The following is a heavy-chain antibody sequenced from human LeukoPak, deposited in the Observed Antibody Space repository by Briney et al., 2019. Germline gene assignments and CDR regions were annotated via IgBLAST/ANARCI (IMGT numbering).Heavy chain of an antibody. D-gene: IGHD3-3*01. Sequence: GGSLRLSCAASGFTFSTYAMNWVRQAPGEGLEWVSSIGGSSTSLYYADSLKGRFTISRDNAKNSLYLQLNSLRAEDTAVYYCARGLYYDFWSGFNWFDPWGQGTLVTVSS. CDR3: ARGLYYDFWSGFNWFDP. V-gene: IGHV3-21*04. CDR2: IGGSSTSL. J-gene: IGHJ5*02. CDR1: GFTFSTYA.